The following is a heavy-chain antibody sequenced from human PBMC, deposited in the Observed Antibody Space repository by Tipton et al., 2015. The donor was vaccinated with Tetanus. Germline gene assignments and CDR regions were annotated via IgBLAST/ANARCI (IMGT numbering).Heavy chain of an antibody. CDR2: ISSTSRYI. CDR1: GFTFTNYA. J-gene: IGHJ4*02. CDR3: VSGAALDY. D-gene: IGHD6-25*01. V-gene: IGHV3-21*06. Sequence: SLRLSCEVSGFTFTNYAMMWVRQTPGKGLEWVSSISSTSRYINYADSVKGRFTVSRDNAKSSLFLQLDSLRDDDTAVYYCVSGAALDYWGQGTLITVSS.